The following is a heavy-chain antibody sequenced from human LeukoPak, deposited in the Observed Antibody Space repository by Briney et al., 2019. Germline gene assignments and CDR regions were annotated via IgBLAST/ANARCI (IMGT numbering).Heavy chain of an antibody. CDR1: GDSITSEGYH. V-gene: IGHV4-31*03. CDR2: ISYSGTP. Sequence: SETLSLTCTVSGDSITSEGYHWGWIRQHPGKGLEWIGYISYSGTPYYNPSLKSRVAILIDTSTNQFSLRLNSVTAADTAVYYCARRAPWLVSGCFDYRGQGALVTVSS. CDR3: ARRAPWLVSGCFDY. J-gene: IGHJ4*02. D-gene: IGHD6-19*01.